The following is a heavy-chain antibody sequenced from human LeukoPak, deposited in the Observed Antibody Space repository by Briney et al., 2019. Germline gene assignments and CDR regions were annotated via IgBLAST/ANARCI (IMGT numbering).Heavy chain of an antibody. CDR2: IYYSGST. CDR3: ARGRPSGSYYPFKYYFDY. J-gene: IGHJ4*02. D-gene: IGHD1-26*01. V-gene: IGHV4-39*07. Sequence: SETLSLTCTVSGGSISSSSYYWGWIRQPPGKGLEWIGSIYYSGSTYYNPSLKSRVTISVDTSKNQFSLKLSSVTAADTAVYYCARGRPSGSYYPFKYYFDYWGQGTLVTVSS. CDR1: GGSISSSSYY.